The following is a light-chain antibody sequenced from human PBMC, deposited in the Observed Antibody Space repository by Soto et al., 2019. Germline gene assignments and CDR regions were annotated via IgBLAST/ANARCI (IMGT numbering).Light chain of an antibody. Sequence: QAVVTQEPSLTVSPGGTVTLTCGSSTGPVTSTHYPYWFQQKPGQVPTTLLYDINNKHSWTPARFSGSLLGGKAALTLSGAQPEDEADYYCSSYTSSSTPYVFGTGTKLTVL. J-gene: IGLJ1*01. CDR1: TGPVTSTHY. CDR3: SSYTSSSTPYV. CDR2: DIN. V-gene: IGLV7-46*01.